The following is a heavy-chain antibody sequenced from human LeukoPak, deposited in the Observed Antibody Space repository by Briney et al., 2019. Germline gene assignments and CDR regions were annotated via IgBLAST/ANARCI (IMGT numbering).Heavy chain of an antibody. Sequence: GGPLRLSCAASGFTFSSYGMNWVRQAPGKGLEWVSYISSSGNTIYYADSVKGRLTISRDSAKNSLYLHMDSLRDEDTAVYYCARRSSGWSLDYWGQGTLVTVSS. CDR3: ARRSSGWSLDY. CDR1: GFTFSSYG. V-gene: IGHV3-48*02. D-gene: IGHD6-19*01. CDR2: ISSSGNTI. J-gene: IGHJ4*02.